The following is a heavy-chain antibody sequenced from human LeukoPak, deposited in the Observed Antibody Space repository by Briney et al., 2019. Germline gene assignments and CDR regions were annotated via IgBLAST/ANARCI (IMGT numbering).Heavy chain of an antibody. CDR3: ARMYYDFWSGTSNIDY. J-gene: IGHJ4*02. V-gene: IGHV1-8*01. CDR2: MNPNSGNT. D-gene: IGHD3-3*01. Sequence: GASVKVSCKASGYTFTSYDINWVRQATGQGLEWMGWMNPNSGNTGYAQKFQGRVTMTRNTSISTAYMELSSLRSDDTAVYYCARMYYDFWSGTSNIDYWGQGTLVTVSS. CDR1: GYTFTSYD.